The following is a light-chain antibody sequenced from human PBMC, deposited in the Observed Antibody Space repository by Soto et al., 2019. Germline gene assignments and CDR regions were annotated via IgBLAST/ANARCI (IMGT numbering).Light chain of an antibody. Sequence: DIQLTQSPSSLSASLGDRVTISCRASQNIDNYLHWYQQKSGKAPVALIYAASVLRDGVSSRFSGRGYGTEFTLTINNRQPEDLSTYYCQQNSSSPPITFGQGTR. V-gene: IGKV1-39*01. J-gene: IGKJ5*01. CDR2: AAS. CDR3: QQNSSSPPIT. CDR1: QNIDNY.